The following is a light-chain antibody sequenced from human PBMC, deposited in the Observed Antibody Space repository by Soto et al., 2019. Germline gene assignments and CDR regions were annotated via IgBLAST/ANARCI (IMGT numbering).Light chain of an antibody. CDR1: QSVSSN. CDR2: GAS. CDR3: QQYNNWPPIT. J-gene: IGKJ5*01. V-gene: IGKV3-15*01. Sequence: EIVMTQSPATLSVSPGERATLSCRASQSVSSNLAWYQQKPGQAPMLLIYGASTRVNGIPARFSGSGSGTEFTLTISSLQSEDFAVYYCQQYNNWPPITFGQGTRLEIK.